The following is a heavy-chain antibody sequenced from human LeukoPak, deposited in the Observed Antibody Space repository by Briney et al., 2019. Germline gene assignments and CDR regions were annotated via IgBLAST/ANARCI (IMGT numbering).Heavy chain of an antibody. CDR2: ISSSSSTI. J-gene: IGHJ3*02. V-gene: IGHV3-48*01. CDR3: ARGPPDYYDSLAYYDAFDI. Sequence: GGSLRLSCAASGFTFSSYSMNWVRQAPGKGLEWVSYISSSSSTIYYADSVKGRFTISRDNAKNSLYLQMNSLRAGDTAVYYCARGPPDYYDSLAYYDAFDIWGQGTMVTVSS. D-gene: IGHD3-22*01. CDR1: GFTFSSYS.